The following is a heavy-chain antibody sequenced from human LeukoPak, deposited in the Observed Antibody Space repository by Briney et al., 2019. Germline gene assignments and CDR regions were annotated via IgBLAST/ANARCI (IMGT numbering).Heavy chain of an antibody. CDR1: GGSISSGGYY. V-gene: IGHV4-61*02. CDR2: IYTSGST. CDR3: AAGTATTVYYYYYMDV. Sequence: SQTLSLTCTDSGGSISSGGYYWSWIRQPAGKGLEWIGRIYTSGSTNYNPSLKSRVTISVDTSKNQFSLKLSSVTAADTAVYYCAAGTATTVYYYYYMDVWGKGTTVTVSS. J-gene: IGHJ6*03. D-gene: IGHD4-17*01.